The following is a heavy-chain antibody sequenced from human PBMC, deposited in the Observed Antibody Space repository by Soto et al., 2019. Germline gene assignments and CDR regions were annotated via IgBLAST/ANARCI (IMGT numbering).Heavy chain of an antibody. V-gene: IGHV4-30-4*01. J-gene: IGHJ4*02. Sequence: PSETLSLTCTVSGGSISSGDYYWSWIRQPPGKGLEWIGYIYYSGSTYYSPSLKSRVTISVDTSKNQFSLKLSSVTAADTAVYYCARVGGGKLAGFDYWGQGTLV. CDR1: GGSISSGDYY. D-gene: IGHD1-1*01. CDR3: ARVGGGKLAGFDY. CDR2: IYYSGST.